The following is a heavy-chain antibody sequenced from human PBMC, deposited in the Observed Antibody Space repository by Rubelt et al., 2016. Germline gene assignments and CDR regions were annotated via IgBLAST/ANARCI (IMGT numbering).Heavy chain of an antibody. Sequence: QVQLQESGPGLVKPSETLSLTCTVSGGSINSYYWSWIRQPPGKGLEWIGHIYYSGSTNYNPSLKSRVTISVDRSKNQFSLKLNSVTAADTAVYYCARSGKQWDALDYWGQGTLVTVSS. CDR1: GGSINSYY. V-gene: IGHV4-59*08. CDR2: IYYSGST. CDR3: ARSGKQWDALDY. J-gene: IGHJ4*02. D-gene: IGHD6-19*01.